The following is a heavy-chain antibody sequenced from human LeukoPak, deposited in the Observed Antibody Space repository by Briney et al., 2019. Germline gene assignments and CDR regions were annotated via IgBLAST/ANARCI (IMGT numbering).Heavy chain of an antibody. Sequence: PSQTLSLTCAVSGGSISSGGYPWSWIRQPPGKGLEWIGYIYHSGSTYYNPSLKSRVTISVDRSKNQFSLKLSSVTAADTAVYYCARCSSGYYGTLFDYWGQGTLVTVSS. CDR1: GGSISSGGYP. CDR3: ARCSSGYYGTLFDY. D-gene: IGHD3-22*01. CDR2: IYHSGST. V-gene: IGHV4-30-2*01. J-gene: IGHJ4*02.